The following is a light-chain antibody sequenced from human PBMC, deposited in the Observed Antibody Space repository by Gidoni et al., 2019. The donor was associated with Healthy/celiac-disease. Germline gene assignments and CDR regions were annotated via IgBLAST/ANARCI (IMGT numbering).Light chain of an antibody. J-gene: IGKJ4*01. CDR1: QSVSSY. CDR3: QQRSNWPLT. Sequence: EIVLTQSPATLSLSPGDRATLSCRASQSVSSYLAWYRQKPGQPPRLLIYDASNRATGIPDRLSGTRSGTDFTLTINSLEPEDSAVYYCQQRSNWPLTFGGGTKVEIK. V-gene: IGKV3-11*01. CDR2: DAS.